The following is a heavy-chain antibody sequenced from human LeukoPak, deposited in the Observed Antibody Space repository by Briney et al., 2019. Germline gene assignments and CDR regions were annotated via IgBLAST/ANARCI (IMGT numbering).Heavy chain of an antibody. J-gene: IGHJ4*02. CDR2: ISYSGST. CDR1: GDSISSYH. V-gene: IGHV4-59*01. CDR3: ARVGRGDHTWGSYYFDH. Sequence: PSETLSLTCTVSGDSISSYHWSWIRQPPGKGLEWIGYISYSGSTNYNPSLKSRVTISADTSKNQFSLKLSSVTAADTAVYYCARVGRGDHTWGSYYFDHWGQGTLVTVSS. D-gene: IGHD3-16*01.